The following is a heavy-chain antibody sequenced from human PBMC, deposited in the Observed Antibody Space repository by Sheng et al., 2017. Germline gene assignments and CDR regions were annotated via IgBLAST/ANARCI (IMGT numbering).Heavy chain of an antibody. V-gene: IGHV4-34*01. D-gene: IGHD2-21*02. J-gene: IGHJ4*02. CDR2: INHSGST. CDR3: ARQWTSRRLGIVVVTVAYFDY. Sequence: QVQLQQWGAGLLKPSETLSLTCAVYDGSFSGYYWSWIRQPPGKGLEWIGEINHSGSTNYNPSLKSRVTISVDTSKNQFSLKLSSVTAADTAVYYCARQWTSRRLGIVVVTVAYFDYWGQGTLVTVSS. CDR1: DGSFSGYY.